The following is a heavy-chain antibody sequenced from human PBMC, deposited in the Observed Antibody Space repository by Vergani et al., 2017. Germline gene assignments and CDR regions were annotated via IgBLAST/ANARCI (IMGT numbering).Heavy chain of an antibody. D-gene: IGHD6-19*01. J-gene: IGHJ4*02. CDR1: GYSFNNYA. CDR3: ARAKRGRLAVGATDS. V-gene: IGHV7-4-1*01. CDR2: INPTTGNP. Sequence: QEQLVQSGSELKKPGASVKVSCKSSGYSFNNYAIHWVRQAPGQGLEWMGWINPTTGNPTYARAFTGRFVFSLDTSISTAYLQLGSLNAEDTAVYFCARAKRGRLAVGATDSWGQGTLLTVSS.